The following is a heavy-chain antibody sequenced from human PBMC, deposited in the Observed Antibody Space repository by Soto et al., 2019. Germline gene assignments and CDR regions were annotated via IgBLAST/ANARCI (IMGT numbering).Heavy chain of an antibody. CDR1: GGSISSSSYY. Sequence: QLQLQESGPGLVKPSETLSLTCTVSGGSISSSSYYWGWIRQPPGKRLEWIGSIYYSGSTFYSPPLRSRVTISVDTSKNQFSLRVSSVTAADTAVYYCAREYSSAPDYWGQGTLVTVSS. CDR2: IYYSGST. D-gene: IGHD6-25*01. V-gene: IGHV4-39*02. CDR3: AREYSSAPDY. J-gene: IGHJ4*02.